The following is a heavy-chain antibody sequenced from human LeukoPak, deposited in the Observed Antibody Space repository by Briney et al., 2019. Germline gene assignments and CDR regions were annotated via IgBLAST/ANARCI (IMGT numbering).Heavy chain of an antibody. Sequence: ASVKVSCKASGYTFTSYGISWVRQAPGQGLEWMGWISAYNGNTNYAQKLQGRVTMTTDTSTSTAYMELRSLRSDDTAVYYCARVGSGSYYNVKANFGYWGQGTLVTVSS. CDR1: GYTFTSYG. V-gene: IGHV1-18*01. D-gene: IGHD3-10*01. CDR3: ARVGSGSYYNVKANFGY. J-gene: IGHJ4*02. CDR2: ISAYNGNT.